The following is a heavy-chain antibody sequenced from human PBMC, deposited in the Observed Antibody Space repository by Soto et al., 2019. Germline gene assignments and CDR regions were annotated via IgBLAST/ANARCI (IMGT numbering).Heavy chain of an antibody. Sequence: PSETLSLTCTVSGGSISSYYWSWIRQPPGKGLEWIGYIYYSGSTNYNPSLKGRVTISVDTSKNQFSLKLSSVTAADTAVYYCARGDDSSGYYPYFAYWGQGTLVTVSS. CDR1: GGSISSYY. D-gene: IGHD3-22*01. J-gene: IGHJ4*02. V-gene: IGHV4-59*01. CDR2: IYYSGST. CDR3: ARGDDSSGYYPYFAY.